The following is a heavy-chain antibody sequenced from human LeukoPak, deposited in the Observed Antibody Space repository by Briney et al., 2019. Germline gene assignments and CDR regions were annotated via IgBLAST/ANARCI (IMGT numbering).Heavy chain of an antibody. J-gene: IGHJ3*02. CDR1: GYTFTSYG. V-gene: IGHV1-2*04. CDR2: INPNSGGT. CDR3: ARTFTVTDAFDI. Sequence: ASVKVSCKASGYTFTSYGISWVRQAPGQGLEWMGWINPNSGGTNYAQKFQGWVTMTRDTSISTAYMELSRLRSDDTAVYYCARTFTVTDAFDIWGQGTMVTVSS. D-gene: IGHD4-17*01.